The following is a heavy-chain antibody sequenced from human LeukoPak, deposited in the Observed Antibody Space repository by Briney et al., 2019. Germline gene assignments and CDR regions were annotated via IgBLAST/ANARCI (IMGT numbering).Heavy chain of an antibody. J-gene: IGHJ5*02. D-gene: IGHD3-10*01. V-gene: IGHV4-39*07. CDR3: ARYGPFMVRGPTGWFDP. CDR2: IYYSGST. Sequence: SQTLSLTCAVSGGSISSGGYSWGWIRQPPGKGLEWIGSIYYSGSTYYNPSLKSRVTISADTSKNQFSLKLSSVTAADTAVYYCARYGPFMVRGPTGWFDPWGQGTLVTVSS. CDR1: GGSISSGGYS.